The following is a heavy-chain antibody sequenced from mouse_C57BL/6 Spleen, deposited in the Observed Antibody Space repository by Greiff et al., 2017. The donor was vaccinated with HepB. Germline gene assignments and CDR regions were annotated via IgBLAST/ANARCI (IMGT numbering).Heavy chain of an antibody. CDR3: ARSSYVPLDY. D-gene: IGHD1-1*01. CDR1: GYAFTNYL. V-gene: IGHV1-54*01. CDR2: INPGSGGT. J-gene: IGHJ2*01. Sequence: QVQLKQSGAELVRPGTSVKVSCKASGYAFTNYLIEWVKQRPGQGLEWIGVINPGSGGTNYNEKFKGKATLTADKSSSTAYMQLSSLTSEDSAVYFCARSSYVPLDYWGQGTTLTVSS.